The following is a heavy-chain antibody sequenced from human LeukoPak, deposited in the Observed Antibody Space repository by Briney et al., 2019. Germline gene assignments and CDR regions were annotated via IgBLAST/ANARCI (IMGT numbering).Heavy chain of an antibody. CDR2: ISSSSSTI. J-gene: IGHJ1*01. V-gene: IGHV3-48*04. D-gene: IGHD3-22*01. CDR1: GFTFSSYS. CDR3: ARGPKTMYYYDSSGYLEYFQH. Sequence: GGSLRLSCAASGFTFSSYSMNWVRQAPGKGLEWVSYISSSSSTIYYADSVKGRFTISRDNAKNSLYLQMNSLRAEDTAVYYCARGPKTMYYYDSSGYLEYFQHWARAPWSPSPQ.